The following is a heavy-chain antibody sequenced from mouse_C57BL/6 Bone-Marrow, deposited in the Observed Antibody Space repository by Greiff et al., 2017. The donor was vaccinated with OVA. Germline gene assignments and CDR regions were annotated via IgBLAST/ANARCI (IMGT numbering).Heavy chain of an antibody. V-gene: IGHV1-15*01. CDR3: ARGYSNYYAMDY. CDR2: IDPETGGT. D-gene: IGHD2-5*01. CDR1: GYTFTDYE. Sequence: QVQLQQSGAELVRPGASVTLSCKASGYTFTDYEMHWVKQTPVHGLEWIGAIDPETGGTAYNQKFKGKAILTADTSSSTAYMELRSLTSQDSAVYYCARGYSNYYAMDYWGQGTSATVSA. J-gene: IGHJ4*01.